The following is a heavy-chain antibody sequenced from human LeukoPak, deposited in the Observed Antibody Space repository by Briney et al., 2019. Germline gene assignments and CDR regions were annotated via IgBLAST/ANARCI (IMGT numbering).Heavy chain of an antibody. CDR3: ASPSSSSSTYDY. Sequence: SETLSLTCSVSGGSISSSSYYWGWIRQPPGKGLEWIGSMNYSGNAYYNASLKSRVTISVDTSKNQFSLKLSLVTAEDTDLYYCASPSSSSSTYDYWGQGTLVTVSS. D-gene: IGHD6-6*01. CDR1: GGSISSSSYY. V-gene: IGHV4-39*01. J-gene: IGHJ4*02. CDR2: MNYSGNA.